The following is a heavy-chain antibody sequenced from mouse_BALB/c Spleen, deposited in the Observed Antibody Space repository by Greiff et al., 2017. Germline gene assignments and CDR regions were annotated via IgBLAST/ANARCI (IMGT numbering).Heavy chain of an antibody. Sequence: DVKLQESGPGLVKPSQSLSLTCSVTGYSITSGYYWNWIRQFPGNKLEWMGYISYDGSNNYNPSLKNRISITRDTSKNQFFLKLNSVTTEDTATYYCAREGYHYAMDYWGQGTSVTVSS. CDR3: AREGYHYAMDY. D-gene: IGHD2-14*01. CDR2: ISYDGSN. V-gene: IGHV3-6*02. CDR1: GYSITSGYY. J-gene: IGHJ4*01.